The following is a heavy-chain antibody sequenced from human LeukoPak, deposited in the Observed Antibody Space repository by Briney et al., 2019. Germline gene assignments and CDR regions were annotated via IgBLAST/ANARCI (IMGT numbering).Heavy chain of an antibody. D-gene: IGHD6-13*01. CDR3: VGAAAVNLPFDY. J-gene: IGHJ4*02. Sequence: SVKVSCKASGGSFNNNVISWVRQPPGQGLEWMGGIIPTVGTGNSAQKFQGRVTITADESTGTAYMELTSLRSEDTAVYFCVGAAAVNLPFDYWGQGSLVTVSS. CDR1: GGSFNNNV. CDR2: IIPTVGTG. V-gene: IGHV1-69*13.